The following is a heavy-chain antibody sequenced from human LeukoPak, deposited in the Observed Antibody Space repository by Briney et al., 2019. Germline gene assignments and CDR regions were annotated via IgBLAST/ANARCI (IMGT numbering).Heavy chain of an antibody. CDR1: GGTFKNYA. Sequence: LVKVSCKASGGTFKNYAVTWVRQAPGQGLEWMGGFIPIFDTTNHAPNFQGRVTMTRNTSISTAYMELSSLRSEDTAVYYCARANPIMADAFDIWGQGTMVTVSS. V-gene: IGHV1-69*05. J-gene: IGHJ3*02. CDR2: FIPIFDTT. CDR3: ARANPIMADAFDI. D-gene: IGHD2-8*01.